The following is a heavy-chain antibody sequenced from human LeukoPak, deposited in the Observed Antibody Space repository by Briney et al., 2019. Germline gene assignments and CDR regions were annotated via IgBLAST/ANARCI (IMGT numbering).Heavy chain of an antibody. CDR3: ARERGRHYYDSSGYYQLYYFDY. Sequence: PSQTLSLTCTVSGGSISSGSYYWSWIRQPAGKGLEWIGRIYTSGSTNYNPSLKSRVTISVDTSKNQFSLKLSSVTAADTAVYYCARERGRHYYDSSGYYQLYYFDYWGRGTLVTVSS. D-gene: IGHD3-22*01. CDR1: GGSISSGSYY. CDR2: IYTSGST. J-gene: IGHJ4*02. V-gene: IGHV4-61*02.